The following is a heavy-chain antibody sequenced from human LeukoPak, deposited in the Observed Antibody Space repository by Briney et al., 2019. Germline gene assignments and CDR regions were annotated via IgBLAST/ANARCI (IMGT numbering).Heavy chain of an antibody. D-gene: IGHD6-19*01. J-gene: IGHJ4*02. Sequence: GGSLRLSCAASGFTFRSYGMAWVRQAPGKGLEWVSFISSSSGYTFYADSVKGRLTISRDNAKNSLYLQMNSLRAEDTAVYYCARDEAVAGKIALDYWGQGTLVTVSS. CDR2: ISSSSGYT. V-gene: IGHV3-21*01. CDR1: GFTFRSYG. CDR3: ARDEAVAGKIALDY.